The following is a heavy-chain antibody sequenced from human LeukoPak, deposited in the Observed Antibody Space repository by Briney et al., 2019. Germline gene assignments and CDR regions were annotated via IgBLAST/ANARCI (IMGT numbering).Heavy chain of an antibody. CDR1: EFTFSSYA. CDR2: ISGSGGST. J-gene: IGHJ4*02. Sequence: PGGSLRLSCAASEFTFSSYAMSWVRQAPGKGLEWVSAISGSGGSTYYADSVKGRFTISRDNSKNTLYLQMNSLRAEDTAVYYCASIAVAGTNFDYWGQGTLVTVSS. CDR3: ASIAVAGTNFDY. D-gene: IGHD6-19*01. V-gene: IGHV3-23*01.